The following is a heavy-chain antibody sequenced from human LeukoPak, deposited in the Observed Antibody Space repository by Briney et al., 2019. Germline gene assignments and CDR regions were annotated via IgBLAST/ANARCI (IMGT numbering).Heavy chain of an antibody. D-gene: IGHD4-17*01. V-gene: IGHV1-69*05. CDR3: ARSDPPPGYGDYIYYYYYMDV. CDR1: GGTFSSYA. J-gene: IGHJ6*03. CDR2: IIPIFGTA. Sequence: GASVKVSCKASGGTFSSYAISWVRQAPGQGLEWMGRIIPIFGTANYAQKFQGRVTITTDESTSTAYMELSSLRSEDTAVYYCARSDPPPGYGDYIYYYYYMDVWGKGTTVTVSS.